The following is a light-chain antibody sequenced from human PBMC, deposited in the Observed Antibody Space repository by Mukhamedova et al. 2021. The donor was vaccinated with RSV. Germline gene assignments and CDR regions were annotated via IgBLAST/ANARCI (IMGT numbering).Light chain of an antibody. Sequence: GTISDVGGYNYVSWYQQHPGKAPKFMFYDVSKRPSGFPDRFSGSKSGNPASLTLPGPQAEDGADYYCCSYAGSYTFGVFAGGTKL. CDR1: ISDVGGYNY. CDR2: DVS. CDR3: CSYAGSYTFGV. J-gene: IGLJ2*01. V-gene: IGLV2-11*01.